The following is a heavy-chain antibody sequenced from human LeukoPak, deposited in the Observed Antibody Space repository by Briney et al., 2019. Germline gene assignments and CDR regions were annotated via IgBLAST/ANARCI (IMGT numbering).Heavy chain of an antibody. J-gene: IGHJ5*02. Sequence: GGSLRLSCAASGFTFSKYWMHWVRQAPGKGLEWVAVIWYDGSNKYYADSVKGRFTISRDNSKNTLYLQMNSLRAEDTAVYYCARGGITGTTKLFDPWGQGTLVTVSS. CDR2: IWYDGSNK. CDR1: GFTFSKYW. CDR3: ARGGITGTTKLFDP. D-gene: IGHD1-7*01. V-gene: IGHV3-33*08.